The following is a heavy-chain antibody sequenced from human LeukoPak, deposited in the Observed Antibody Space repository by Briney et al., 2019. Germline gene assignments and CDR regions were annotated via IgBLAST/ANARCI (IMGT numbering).Heavy chain of an antibody. CDR3: ARGRIAVALYYGMDV. D-gene: IGHD6-19*01. V-gene: IGHV3-21*04. J-gene: IGHJ6*02. Sequence: PGGSLRLSCAASGFTFSSYSMNWVRQAPGKGLEWVSSISSSSSYIYYADSVKGRFTISRDNSKNTLYLQMNSLRAADTAVYYCARGRIAVALYYGMDVWGHGTTVTVFS. CDR1: GFTFSSYS. CDR2: ISSSSSYI.